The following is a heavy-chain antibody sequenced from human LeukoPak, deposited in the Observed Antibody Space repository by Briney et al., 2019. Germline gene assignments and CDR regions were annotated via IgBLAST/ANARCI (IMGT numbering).Heavy chain of an antibody. CDR1: GFTFSSYA. Sequence: GGSLRLSCAASGFTFSSYAMSWVRQAPGKGLEWVSAISGSGGSTYYADSVKGRFTISRDNSKNTLYLQMNSPRAEDTAVYYCAKAHPITIFGVVISHYFDYWGQGTLVTVSS. V-gene: IGHV3-23*01. CDR3: AKAHPITIFGVVISHYFDY. CDR2: ISGSGGST. J-gene: IGHJ4*02. D-gene: IGHD3-3*01.